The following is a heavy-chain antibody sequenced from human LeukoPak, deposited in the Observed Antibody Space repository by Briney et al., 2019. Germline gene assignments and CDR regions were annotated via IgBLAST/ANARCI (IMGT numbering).Heavy chain of an antibody. Sequence: GGSLRLSCAVSEFTFSSYWMHWGRQAPGKGLVCVSRINIDGSSTSYADSAKGRFTISRDNAKNTLYLQMDIRRAEEPAGFSCARDRDRVVATEFDYWGQGTLVTVSS. CDR3: ARDRDRVVATEFDY. J-gene: IGHJ4*02. CDR1: EFTFSSYW. V-gene: IGHV3-74*01. D-gene: IGHD5-12*01. CDR2: INIDGSST.